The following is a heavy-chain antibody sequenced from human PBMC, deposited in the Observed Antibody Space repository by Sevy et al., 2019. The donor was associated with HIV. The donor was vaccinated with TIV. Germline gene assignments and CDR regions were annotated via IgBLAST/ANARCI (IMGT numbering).Heavy chain of an antibody. CDR2: IYHSGST. CDR3: ARVGVHYYDSSGYYGRHNWFDP. CDR1: GYSISSGYY. V-gene: IGHV4-38-2*02. Sequence: SETLSLTCTVSGYSISSGYYWGWIRQPPGKGLEWIGSIYHSGSTYYNPSLKSRATISVDTSKNQFSLKLSSVTAADTAVYYCARVGVHYYDSSGYYGRHNWFDPWGQGTLVTVSS. J-gene: IGHJ5*02. D-gene: IGHD3-22*01.